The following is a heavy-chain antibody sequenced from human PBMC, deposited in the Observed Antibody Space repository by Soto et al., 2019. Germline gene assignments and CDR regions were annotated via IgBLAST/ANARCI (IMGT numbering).Heavy chain of an antibody. Sequence: QVQLQESGPGLVKPSQTLSLTCTVSGGSISRGDYYWSWIRQPPGKGLEWIGYIYYHGRAYYSPSLKSRVTISVDTSQNQFSLRLSSVTAADTAVYYCTRVTPMASIHWGQGTLVTVSS. J-gene: IGHJ4*02. CDR2: IYYHGRA. V-gene: IGHV4-30-4*01. CDR3: TRVTPMASIH. D-gene: IGHD5-12*01. CDR1: GGSISRGDYY.